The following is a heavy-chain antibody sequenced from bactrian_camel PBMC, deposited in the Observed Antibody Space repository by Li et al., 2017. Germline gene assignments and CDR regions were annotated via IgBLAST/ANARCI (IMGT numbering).Heavy chain of an antibody. CDR3: AKDPKMYGGSWLSPDIDH. J-gene: IGHJ4*01. Sequence: HVQLVESGGDLVQPGGSLRLSCVGSEFTFSSYSMSWVRQAPGKGLEWVSSIYSDGSNTYYADSVKGRFTISRDNVKNTLYLQLDSLNTEDTAMYYCAKDPKMYGGSWLSPDIDHWGQGTQVTVS. D-gene: IGHD6*01. CDR1: EFTFSSYS. CDR2: IYSDGSNT. V-gene: IGHV3S6*01.